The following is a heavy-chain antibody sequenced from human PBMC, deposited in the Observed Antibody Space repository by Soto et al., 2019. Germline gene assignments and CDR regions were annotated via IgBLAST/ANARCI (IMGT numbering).Heavy chain of an antibody. J-gene: IGHJ5*02. V-gene: IGHV4-30-2*01. CDR3: ARGIGYYYGSGSSRWFDP. D-gene: IGHD3-10*01. CDR1: GGSISSGGYS. Sequence: SETLSLTCAVSGGSISSGGYSWSWIRQPPGKGLEWIGYIYHSGSTYYNPSLKSRVTISVDRSKNQFSLKLSSVTAADTAVYYCARGIGYYYGSGSSRWFDPWGQGTLVTVSS. CDR2: IYHSGST.